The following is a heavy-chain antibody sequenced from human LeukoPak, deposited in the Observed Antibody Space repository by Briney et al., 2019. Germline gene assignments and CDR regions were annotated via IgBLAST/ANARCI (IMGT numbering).Heavy chain of an antibody. J-gene: IGHJ4*02. CDR1: GYSFTSYW. CDR3: ARLSNYDFWSGYYNFDY. Sequence: GESLKISCKGSGYSFTSYWIGWVRQMPGKGLEWMGIIYPGDSDTRYSPSSQGQVTISADKSISTAYLQWSSLKASDTAMYYCARLSNYDFWSGYYNFDYWGQGTLVTVSS. CDR2: IYPGDSDT. D-gene: IGHD3-3*01. V-gene: IGHV5-51*01.